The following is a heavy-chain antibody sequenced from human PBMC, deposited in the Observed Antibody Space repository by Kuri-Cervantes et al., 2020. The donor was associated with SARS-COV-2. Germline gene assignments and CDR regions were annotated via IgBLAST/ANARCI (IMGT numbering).Heavy chain of an antibody. J-gene: IGHJ6*02. D-gene: IGHD2-2*01. CDR1: GYTFTGYY. V-gene: IGHV1-2*04. CDR3: ARALGYCSSTSCSYWDYYYYGMDV. Sequence: ASVKVSCKASGYTFTGYYMHWVRQAPGQGLEWMRWINPNSGGTNYAQKFQGWVTVTRDTSISTAYMELSRLRSDDTAVYYCARALGYCSSTSCSYWDYYYYGMDVWGQGTTVTVSS. CDR2: INPNSGGT.